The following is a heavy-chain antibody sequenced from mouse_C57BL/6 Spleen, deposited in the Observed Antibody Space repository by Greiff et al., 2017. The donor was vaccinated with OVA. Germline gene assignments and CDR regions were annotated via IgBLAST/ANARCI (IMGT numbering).Heavy chain of an antibody. CDR3: ARREFITTVVAPDY. D-gene: IGHD1-1*01. Sequence: EVQLQQSGPELVKPGASVKISCKASGYSFTGYYMNWVKQSPEKSLEWIGEINPSTGGTTYNQKFKAKATLTVDKSSSTAYMQLKSLTSEDSAVYYCARREFITTVVAPDYWGQGTTLTVSS. J-gene: IGHJ2*01. CDR2: INPSTGGT. V-gene: IGHV1-42*01. CDR1: GYSFTGYY.